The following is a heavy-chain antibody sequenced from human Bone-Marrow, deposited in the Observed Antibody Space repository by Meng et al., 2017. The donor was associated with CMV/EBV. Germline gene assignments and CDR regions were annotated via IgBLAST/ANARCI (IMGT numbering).Heavy chain of an antibody. D-gene: IGHD6-13*01. CDR1: GGSISSSSYY. J-gene: IGHJ5*02. Sequence: GSLRLSCTVSGGSISSSSYYWGWIRQPPGKGLEWIGSIYYSGSTYYNPSLKSRVTISLDTSKNQFSLKMSSVTAADTAVYYCARESSWSSWFDPWGQGTLVTVSS. CDR2: IYYSGST. CDR3: ARESSWSSWFDP. V-gene: IGHV4-39*07.